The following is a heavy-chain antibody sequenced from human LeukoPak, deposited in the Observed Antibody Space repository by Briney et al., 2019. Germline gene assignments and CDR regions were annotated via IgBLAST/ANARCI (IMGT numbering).Heavy chain of an antibody. V-gene: IGHV1-8*01. CDR3: ARVSATLGDDAFDI. Sequence: ASVKVSCKASGYTFTSYDINWVRQATGQGLEWMGWMNPNSGNTGYAQKFQGRVTMTRNTSISTAYMELSSLRSEDTAVYYCARVSATLGDDAFDIWGQGTMVTVSS. D-gene: IGHD5-12*01. CDR1: GYTFTSYD. J-gene: IGHJ3*02. CDR2: MNPNSGNT.